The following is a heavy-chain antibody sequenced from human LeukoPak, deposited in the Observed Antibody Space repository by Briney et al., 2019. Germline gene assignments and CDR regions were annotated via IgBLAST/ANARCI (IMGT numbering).Heavy chain of an antibody. Sequence: SETLSLTCAVYGGSFRGYYWSWIRQPPGKGLEWIGEINHSGSTNYNPSLKSRVTISVDTSKNQFSLKLSSVTAADTAVYYCARGRAGSFDAFDIWGQGTMVTVSS. J-gene: IGHJ3*02. CDR3: ARGRAGSFDAFDI. CDR2: INHSGST. V-gene: IGHV4-34*01. CDR1: GGSFRGYY.